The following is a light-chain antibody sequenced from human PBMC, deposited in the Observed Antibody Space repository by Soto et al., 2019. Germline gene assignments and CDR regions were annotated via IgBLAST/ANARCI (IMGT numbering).Light chain of an antibody. CDR2: AAS. J-gene: IGKJ1*01. CDR3: LQHNSYPWT. CDR1: QTIMTY. V-gene: IGKV1-17*01. Sequence: DIQMTQSPSSLSASVGDEVTITCRASQTIMTYLNWYQLKPGKPPRLLIYAASSLQSGVPSRFSGSGSGTEFTLTISSLQPEDFATYYCLQHNSYPWTFGQGTKVDIK.